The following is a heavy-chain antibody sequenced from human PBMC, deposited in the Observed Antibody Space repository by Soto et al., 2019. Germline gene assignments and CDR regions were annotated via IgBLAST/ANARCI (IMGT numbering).Heavy chain of an antibody. CDR1: GYTFTSYY. CDR2: INPSGGST. D-gene: IGHD1-26*01. J-gene: IGHJ6*02. V-gene: IGHV1-46*01. CDR3: ARLIVGATIDYYYGMDV. Sequence: ASVKVSCKASGYTFTSYYMHWVRQAPGQGLEWMGIINPSGGSTSYAQKFQGRVTMTRDKSTSTVYMELSSLRSEDTAVYYCARLIVGATIDYYYGMDVWGQGTTVTVSS.